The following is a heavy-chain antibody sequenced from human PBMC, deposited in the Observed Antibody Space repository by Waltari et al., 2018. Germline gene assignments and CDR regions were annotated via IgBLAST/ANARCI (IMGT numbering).Heavy chain of an antibody. CDR1: GFTFSSYS. Sequence: EVQLVESGGGLVQPGGSLRLSCAASGFTFSSYSMNWVRQASGKGLEWVSFISSSSSTIYYADSLKCRFTISRDNAKNSLYLQMNSLRAEDTAVYYCARDPQLGIGGWFDPWGQGTLVTVSS. J-gene: IGHJ5*02. V-gene: IGHV3-48*01. CDR2: ISSSSSTI. D-gene: IGHD7-27*01. CDR3: ARDPQLGIGGWFDP.